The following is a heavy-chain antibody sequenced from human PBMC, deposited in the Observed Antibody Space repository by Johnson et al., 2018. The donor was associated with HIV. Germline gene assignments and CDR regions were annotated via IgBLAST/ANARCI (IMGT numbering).Heavy chain of an antibody. V-gene: IGHV3-30*04. J-gene: IGHJ3*02. CDR3: TTGLRIFEVVPLDGFDI. D-gene: IGHD3-3*02. Sequence: QMLLVESGGGLVQPGRSLRLSCAASGFTFSSYAMHWVRQAPGKGLEWVAVTSYDGSNKYYADSVKGRFTVSRDNSKNMLFLQMNSLKTEDTATYYCTTGLRIFEVVPLDGFDIWGQGTVITVPS. CDR2: TSYDGSNK. CDR1: GFTFSSYA.